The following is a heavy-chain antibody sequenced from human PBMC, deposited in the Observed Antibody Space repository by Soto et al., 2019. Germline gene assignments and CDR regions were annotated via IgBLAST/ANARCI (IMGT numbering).Heavy chain of an antibody. CDR1: GFTFRNHA. Sequence: QVQLVESGGGVVQPGGSLRLSCAASGFTFRNHAMHWVRQAPGKGLECLAVIAYDGSNAFYRDSVKGRFTISRDNSKNTLYLHMNSLRSEDMGVYYCARGDREDILVVVGARPGEYGIDIWGQGTTVTVS. CDR2: IAYDGSNA. D-gene: IGHD2-15*01. J-gene: IGHJ6*02. CDR3: ARGDREDILVVVGARPGEYGIDI. V-gene: IGHV3-30-3*01.